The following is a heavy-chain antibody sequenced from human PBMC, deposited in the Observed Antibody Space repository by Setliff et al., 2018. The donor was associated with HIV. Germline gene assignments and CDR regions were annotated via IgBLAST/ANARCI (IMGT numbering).Heavy chain of an antibody. CDR1: GYTFTSYG. Sequence: GASVKVSCKASGYTFTSYGISWVRQAPGQGPEWMGGIIPIFGTANYAQKFQDRVTITADESTSTAYMELSSLRSEDTAVYYCARSDYDYVWGSYRYYFDYWGQGTLVTVSS. D-gene: IGHD3-16*02. CDR2: IIPIFGTA. V-gene: IGHV1-69*13. J-gene: IGHJ4*02. CDR3: ARSDYDYVWGSYRYYFDY.